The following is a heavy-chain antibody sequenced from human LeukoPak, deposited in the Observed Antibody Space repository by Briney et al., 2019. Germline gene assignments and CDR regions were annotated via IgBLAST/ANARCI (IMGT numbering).Heavy chain of an antibody. CDR1: GYTFTSYA. Sequence: SVKVSCKASGYTFTSYAISWVRQAPGQGLEWMGGIIPIFGTANYAQKFQGRVTITADESTSTAYMELSSLRSEDTAVYYCARGTERPRYYYYGMDVWGQGTTVTVSS. CDR2: IIPIFGTA. J-gene: IGHJ6*02. CDR3: ARGTERPRYYYYGMDV. V-gene: IGHV1-69*13. D-gene: IGHD1-1*01.